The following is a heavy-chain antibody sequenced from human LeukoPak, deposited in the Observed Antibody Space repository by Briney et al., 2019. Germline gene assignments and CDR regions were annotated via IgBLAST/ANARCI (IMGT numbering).Heavy chain of an antibody. V-gene: IGHV1-46*01. CDR2: INPSGGST. D-gene: IGHD2-15*01. CDR1: RYTFTSYY. J-gene: IGHJ4*02. Sequence: AASVKVSCKASRYTFTSYYMHWVRQAPGQGLEWMGIINPSGGSTSYAQKFQGRVTMTRDMSTSTVYMELSSLRSEDTAVYYCARAIHEGAALDYWGQGTLVTVSS. CDR3: ARAIHEGAALDY.